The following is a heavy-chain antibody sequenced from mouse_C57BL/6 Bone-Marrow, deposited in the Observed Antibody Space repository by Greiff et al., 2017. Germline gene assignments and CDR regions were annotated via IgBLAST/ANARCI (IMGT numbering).Heavy chain of an antibody. CDR2: IHPNSGGT. V-gene: IGHV1-64*01. J-gene: IGHJ3*01. CDR3: ARGLLGRAY. D-gene: IGHD4-1*01. CDR1: GYTFTSYW. Sequence: QVQLQQPGAELVKPGASVKLSCKASGYTFTSYWMHWVKQRPGQGLEWIGMIHPNSGGTNYNEKFKSKATLTVDKSSSTAYMQLSSLTSEDSAVYDCARGLLGRAYWGQGTLVTVSA.